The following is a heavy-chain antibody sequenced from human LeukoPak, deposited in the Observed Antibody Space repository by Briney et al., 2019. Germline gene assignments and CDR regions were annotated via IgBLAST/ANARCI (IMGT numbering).Heavy chain of an antibody. CDR2: ISSSSSTI. CDR1: GFTFSSYS. J-gene: IGHJ6*02. Sequence: GGSLRLSCAASGFTFSSYSMNWVRQAPGKGLEWVSYISSSSSTIYYADSVKGRFTISRDNAKNSLYLQMNSLRAEDTAVYYCARGSPAGGMVVWGQGTTVTVSS. CDR3: ARGSPAGGMVV. D-gene: IGHD3-10*01. V-gene: IGHV3-48*04.